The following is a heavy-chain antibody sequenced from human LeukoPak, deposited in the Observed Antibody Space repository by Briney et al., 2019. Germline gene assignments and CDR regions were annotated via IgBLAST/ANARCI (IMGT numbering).Heavy chain of an antibody. CDR2: IYTSGST. CDR1: GGSISSYY. V-gene: IGHV4-4*09. CDR3: ARHDSSHYYMDV. D-gene: IGHD3-22*01. J-gene: IGHJ6*03. Sequence: SETLSLTCTVSGGSISSYYWSWIRQPPGKGLEWIGYIYTSGSTNYNPSLKSRVTISVDTSKNQFSLKLSSVTAADTAVYYCARHDSSHYYMDVWGQGTTVTVSS.